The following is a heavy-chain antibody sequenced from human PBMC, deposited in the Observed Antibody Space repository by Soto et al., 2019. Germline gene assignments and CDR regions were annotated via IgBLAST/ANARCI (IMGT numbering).Heavy chain of an antibody. D-gene: IGHD6-19*01. CDR1: GFIFSDYE. V-gene: IGHV3-11*01. CDR3: ARSYSSGWEFDY. J-gene: IGHJ4*02. Sequence: PGGSLRLSCAASGFIFSDYEINWIRQAPGKGLEWVSYISSTGRTIYYADSVKGRFTVSRDNAQNSLSLKLNSLRVEDTAVYYCARSYSSGWEFDYWGQGTQVTVSS. CDR2: ISSTGRTI.